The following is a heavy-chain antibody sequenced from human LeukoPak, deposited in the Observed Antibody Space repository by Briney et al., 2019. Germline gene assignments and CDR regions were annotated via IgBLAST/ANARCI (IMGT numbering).Heavy chain of an antibody. Sequence: GASVNDSCKASGYTFTSYYMHWVRQAPGQGLEWMGIINPNSGSTTYAQNFQDSVTMTRDTSTSTVYMELSSLRSEDTAVYYCARGDGYIRYGMDVWGQGTTVTVSS. CDR1: GYTFTSYY. CDR3: ARGDGYIRYGMDV. V-gene: IGHV1-46*01. CDR2: INPNSGST. J-gene: IGHJ6*02. D-gene: IGHD5-24*01.